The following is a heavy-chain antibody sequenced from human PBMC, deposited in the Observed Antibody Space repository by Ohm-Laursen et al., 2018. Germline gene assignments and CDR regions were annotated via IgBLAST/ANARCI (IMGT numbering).Heavy chain of an antibody. D-gene: IGHD3-22*01. V-gene: IGHV3-11*01. Sequence: SLRLSCAASGFTVCNNYVSWVRQTPGKGLERLSYITSGGGIIYSADSVKGRFTISRDNDEDTLYLQMNSLRAEDTAIYYCARHDSSDSPSHYYYYTMDVWGQGTTVTVSS. CDR2: ITSGGGII. CDR3: ARHDSSDSPSHYYYYTMDV. J-gene: IGHJ6*02. CDR1: GFTVCNNY.